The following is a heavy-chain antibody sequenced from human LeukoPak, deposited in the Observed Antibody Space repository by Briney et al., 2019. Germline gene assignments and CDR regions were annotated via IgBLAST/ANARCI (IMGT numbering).Heavy chain of an antibody. V-gene: IGHV3-7*01. D-gene: IGHD2-2*01. CDR2: IKQDGSEK. CDR3: AKDGVPAALSAYYFDY. J-gene: IGHJ4*02. CDR1: GFTFSSYW. Sequence: GGSLRLSCAASGFTFSSYWMSWVRQAPGKGLEWVAHIKQDGSEKYYVDSVKGRSTISRDNAKSSLFLQMNSLRAEDTAVYYCAKDGVPAALSAYYFDYWGQGTLVTVSS.